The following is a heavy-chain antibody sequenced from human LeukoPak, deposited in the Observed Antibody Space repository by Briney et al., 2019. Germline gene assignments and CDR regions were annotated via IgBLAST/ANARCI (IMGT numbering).Heavy chain of an antibody. CDR3: ARVGCSSSWYRGFDY. V-gene: IGHV4-4*07. CDR1: GGSISSYY. D-gene: IGHD6-13*01. Sequence: SETLSLTCTVSGGSISSYYWSWIRQPAGKGLEWIGRIYTSGSTNYNPSLKSRVTMSVDTSKNQFSLKLSSVTAADTAVYYCARVGCSSSWYRGFDYWGQGTLVTVSS. J-gene: IGHJ4*02. CDR2: IYTSGST.